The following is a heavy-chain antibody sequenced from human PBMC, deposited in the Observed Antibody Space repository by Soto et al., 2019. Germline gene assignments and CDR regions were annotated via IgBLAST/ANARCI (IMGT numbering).Heavy chain of an antibody. D-gene: IGHD2-15*01. CDR1: GGSFSGYY. CDR3: ARDYGGTALDY. Sequence: QVQLQQWGAGLLKPSETLSLTCAVYGGSFSGYYWSWIRQPPGKGLEWIGEIDHTGSTNYNPSLKGRVTISVDTSKNQFSLKLSSVPAADTAVYYCARDYGGTALDYWGQGTLVTVSS. CDR2: IDHTGST. V-gene: IGHV4-34*01. J-gene: IGHJ4*02.